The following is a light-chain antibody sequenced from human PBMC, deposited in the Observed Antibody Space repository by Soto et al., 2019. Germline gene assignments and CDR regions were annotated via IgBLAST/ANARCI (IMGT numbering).Light chain of an antibody. V-gene: IGKV3-20*01. CDR2: GGF. J-gene: IGKJ2*03. CDR3: HCNQFYSSRVYS. Sequence: EIVLTQSPATLSLSPGERATLSCRASQSVTSTYLAWYQQKPGQSPRLIIYGGFIRASGFTDRFSGGGSGTDFTLTSSRLEPEDSAVYYCHCNQFYSSRVYSFAQGTKLEI. CDR1: QSVTSTY.